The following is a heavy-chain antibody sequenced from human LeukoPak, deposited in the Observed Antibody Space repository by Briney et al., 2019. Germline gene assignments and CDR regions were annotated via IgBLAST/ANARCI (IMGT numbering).Heavy chain of an antibody. CDR2: INPNSGGT. V-gene: IGHV1-2*06. J-gene: IGHJ4*02. CDR3: ARDRESMVRGVTGTDY. D-gene: IGHD3-10*01. CDR1: GYTFTGYY. Sequence: ASVKVSCKASGYTFTGYYMHWVRQAPGQGLEWMGRINPNSGGTNYAQKFQGRVTMTMDTSISTAYMELSRLRSDDTAVYYCARDRESMVRGVTGTDYWGQGTLVTVSS.